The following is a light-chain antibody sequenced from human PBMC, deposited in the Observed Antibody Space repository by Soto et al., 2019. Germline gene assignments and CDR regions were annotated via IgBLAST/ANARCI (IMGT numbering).Light chain of an antibody. CDR2: DAS. V-gene: IGKV3-11*01. CDR1: QSVSSY. CDR3: QQRSNWPIT. Sequence: EIVLTQSPAPLSLSPGERATLSCRASQSVSSYLAWYQQKPGQAPRLLIYDASNRATGIPARFSGSGSGTDFTLTISSLEPEDVAVYYCQQRSNWPITLGQGTRLEI. J-gene: IGKJ5*01.